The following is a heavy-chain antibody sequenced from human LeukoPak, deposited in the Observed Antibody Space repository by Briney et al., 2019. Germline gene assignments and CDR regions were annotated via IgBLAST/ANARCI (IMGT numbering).Heavy chain of an antibody. CDR3: ANSIAARRKYFDL. Sequence: PSETLSLTCAVYGGSFSGYYWSWIRQPPGKGLEWIGEINHSGSTNYNPSLKSRVTISVDTSTNQFSLKLGSVTAADTSVYYWANSIAARRKYFDLWGRGTLVSVSS. CDR1: GGSFSGYY. J-gene: IGHJ2*01. CDR2: INHSGST. D-gene: IGHD6-6*01. V-gene: IGHV4-34*01.